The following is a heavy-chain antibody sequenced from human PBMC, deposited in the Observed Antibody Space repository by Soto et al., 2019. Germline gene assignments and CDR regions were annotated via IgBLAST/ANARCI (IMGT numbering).Heavy chain of an antibody. J-gene: IGHJ4*02. CDR2: IWYDGSQK. Sequence: GGSLRLSCTASGFTFSAYAMHWVRQAPGKGLEWVAIIWYDGSQKYYGDSVKGRFTISRDNSKSTLYLLMDSLRADDTAVYYCARVASGVSYIDYWGQGTLVTVSS. D-gene: IGHD2-8*02. CDR3: ARVASGVSYIDY. CDR1: GFTFSAYA. V-gene: IGHV3-33*01.